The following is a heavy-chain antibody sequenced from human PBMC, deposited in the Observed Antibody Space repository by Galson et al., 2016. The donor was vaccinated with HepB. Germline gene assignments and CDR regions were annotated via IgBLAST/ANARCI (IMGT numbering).Heavy chain of an antibody. D-gene: IGHD3-10*01. CDR3: AKERGSRLTMVRGVLDPFDI. J-gene: IGHJ3*02. CDR1: GFTFSTYG. CDR2: ISYDGKSE. V-gene: IGHV3-30*18. Sequence: SLRLSCAASGFTFSTYGMHWVRRAPGKGLEWVALISYDGKSESYADSVKGRVTISRDNSKNTLYLQMHSLRGEDTAVYYCAKERGSRLTMVRGVLDPFDIWGHGTLVTVSA.